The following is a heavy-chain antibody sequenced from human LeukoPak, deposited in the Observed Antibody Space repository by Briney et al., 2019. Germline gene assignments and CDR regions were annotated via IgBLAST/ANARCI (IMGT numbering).Heavy chain of an antibody. CDR1: GFTFDDYA. CDR2: ISWNSGSI. Sequence: GGSLRLSCAASGFTFDDYATHWVRQAPGKGLEWVSGISWNSGSIGYADSVKGRFTISRDNAKNSLYLQMNSLRAEDTALYYCAKDKFPGAVAEVAFDYWGQGTLVTVSS. V-gene: IGHV3-9*01. J-gene: IGHJ4*02. CDR3: AKDKFPGAVAEVAFDY. D-gene: IGHD6-19*01.